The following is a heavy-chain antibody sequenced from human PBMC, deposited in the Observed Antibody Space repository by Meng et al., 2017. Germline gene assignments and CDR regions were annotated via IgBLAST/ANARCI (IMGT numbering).Heavy chain of an antibody. V-gene: IGHV3-30*04. D-gene: IGHD4-23*01. CDR3: ARDLRFFGGRAFDI. CDR1: GFTFSSYA. CDR2: ISYDGSNK. Sequence: GESLKISCAASGFTFSSYAVHWVRQAPGKGLEWVAVISYDGSNKYYADSVKGRFTISRDNSKNTLYLQMNSLRAEDTALYYCARDLRFFGGRAFDIWGQGTMVTVSS. J-gene: IGHJ3*02.